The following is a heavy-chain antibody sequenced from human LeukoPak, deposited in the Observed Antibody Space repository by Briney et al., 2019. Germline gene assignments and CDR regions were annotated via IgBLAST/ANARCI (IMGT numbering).Heavy chain of an antibody. J-gene: IGHJ3*02. Sequence: ASVKVSCKASGYTFTSYAMNWVRQAPGQGREWMGWINPNSGGTNYAQKFQGRVTMTRDTSISTAYMELSRLRSDDTAVYYCARVGFKWELDAFDIWGQGTMVTVSS. D-gene: IGHD1-26*01. V-gene: IGHV1-2*02. CDR1: GYTFTSYA. CDR3: ARVGFKWELDAFDI. CDR2: INPNSGGT.